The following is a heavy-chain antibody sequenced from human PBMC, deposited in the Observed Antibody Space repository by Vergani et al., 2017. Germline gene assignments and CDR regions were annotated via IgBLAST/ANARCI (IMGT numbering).Heavy chain of an antibody. J-gene: IGHJ6*03. CDR2: ISAYNGNT. D-gene: IGHD4-11*01. V-gene: IGHV1-18*01. Sequence: QVQLVQSGAEVKKPGASVKVSCKASGYTFTSYGISWVRQAPGQGLEWMGWISAYNGNTNYAQKLQGRVTMTTDTSTSTAYMELSSLRSEDTAVYYCARDLYSNYYYYYMDVWGKGTTVTVSS. CDR3: ARDLYSNYYYYYMDV. CDR1: GYTFTSYG.